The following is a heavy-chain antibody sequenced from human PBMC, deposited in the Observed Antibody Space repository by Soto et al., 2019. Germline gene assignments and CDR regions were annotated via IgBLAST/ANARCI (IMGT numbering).Heavy chain of an antibody. Sequence: ASVKVSCKASAYTFTSYGISWVRQAPGQGLEWMGWISAYNGNTNYAQKLQGRVTMTTDTSTSTAYMELRSLRSDDTAVYYCARVVVVPPEYYYCGMDVWGQGTTVTVSS. J-gene: IGHJ6*02. CDR2: ISAYNGNT. CDR1: AYTFTSYG. D-gene: IGHD2-2*01. CDR3: ARVVVVPPEYYYCGMDV. V-gene: IGHV1-18*01.